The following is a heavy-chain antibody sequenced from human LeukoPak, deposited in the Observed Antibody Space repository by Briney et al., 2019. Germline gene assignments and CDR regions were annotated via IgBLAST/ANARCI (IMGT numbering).Heavy chain of an antibody. CDR3: AKLIRDVTIYDF. V-gene: IGHV3-7*01. Sequence: PGGSLRLSCAASGFTFSRFWMSWVRQAPGKGLEWVVSINQDESRKHYSDSVRGRFTISRDNTRNSLFLHMDSLSVDDTAIYYCAKLIRDVTIYDFWGRGALVTVSS. CDR2: INQDESRK. J-gene: IGHJ2*01. D-gene: IGHD3/OR15-3a*01. CDR1: GFTFSRFW.